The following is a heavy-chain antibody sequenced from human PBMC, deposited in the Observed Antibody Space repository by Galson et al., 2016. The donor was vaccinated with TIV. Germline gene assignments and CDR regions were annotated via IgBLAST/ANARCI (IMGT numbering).Heavy chain of an antibody. D-gene: IGHD6-19*01. J-gene: IGHJ4*02. CDR2: MWYDGSDK. Sequence: SLRLSCAASGFTFASYGMHWVRQAPGKGLEWVTLMWYDGSDKYYADSVRGRFTISRDNSKNTLYLQMNSLRAEDTATYYCGRAFYNNGWFIGYWGQGTLVTVSS. CDR1: GFTFASYG. CDR3: GRAFYNNGWFIGY. V-gene: IGHV3-33*01.